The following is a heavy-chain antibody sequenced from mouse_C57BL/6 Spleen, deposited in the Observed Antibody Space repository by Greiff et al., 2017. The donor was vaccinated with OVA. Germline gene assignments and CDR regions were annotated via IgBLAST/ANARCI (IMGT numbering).Heavy chain of an antibody. V-gene: IGHV3-6*01. CDR1: GYSITSGYY. CDR3: AREGDRFDY. Sequence: EVKLMESGPGLVKPSQSLSLTCSVTGYSITSGYYWNWIRQFPGNKLEWMGYISYDGSTNYNPSLKNRTTITRDTSKNQFFLKLNSVTTEDTATYYCAREGDRFDYWGQGTTLTVSS. J-gene: IGHJ2*01. CDR2: ISYDGST.